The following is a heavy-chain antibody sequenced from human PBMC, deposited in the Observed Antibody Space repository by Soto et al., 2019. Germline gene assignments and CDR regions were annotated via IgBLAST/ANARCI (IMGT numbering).Heavy chain of an antibody. CDR2: ISSSSSYI. V-gene: IGHV3-21*01. CDR3: ARVRSGWYYFDY. Sequence: PWGSLRLSCAASGFTFSSYSMNWVRQAPGKGLEWVSSISSSSSYIYYADSVKGRFTISRDNAKNSLYLQMNSLRAEDTAVYYCARVRSGWYYFDYWGQGTLVTVSS. CDR1: GFTFSSYS. D-gene: IGHD6-19*01. J-gene: IGHJ4*02.